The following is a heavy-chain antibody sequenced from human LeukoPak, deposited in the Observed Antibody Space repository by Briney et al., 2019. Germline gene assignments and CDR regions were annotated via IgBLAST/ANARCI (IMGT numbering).Heavy chain of an antibody. CDR3: VRDNSRGQSLGVVY. Sequence: GGSLRLSCAASGFTFSTYNMNWVRQAPGKGPEWISYINADSSTMQYADSVRGRFTTSRDNAKNSLYLQMNSLRAEDTAVYYCVRDNSRGQSLGVVYWGQGSLVTVSS. CDR2: INADSSTM. D-gene: IGHD3-22*01. V-gene: IGHV3-48*01. CDR1: GFTFSTYN. J-gene: IGHJ4*02.